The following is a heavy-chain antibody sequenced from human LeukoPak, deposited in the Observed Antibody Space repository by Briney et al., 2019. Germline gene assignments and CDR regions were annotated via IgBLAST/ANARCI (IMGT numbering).Heavy chain of an antibody. CDR3: ARGGSYYPFDY. V-gene: IGHV4-59*01. Sequence: SETLSLTCTVSGGSISSYYWSWIRQPPGKGLEWIGYIYYSGSTNYNPSLKSRVTISVDTSKNQFSLKLSSVTAADTAVYYCARGGSYYPFDYWGQRTLVTVSS. D-gene: IGHD3-10*01. CDR2: IYYSGST. CDR1: GGSISSYY. J-gene: IGHJ4*02.